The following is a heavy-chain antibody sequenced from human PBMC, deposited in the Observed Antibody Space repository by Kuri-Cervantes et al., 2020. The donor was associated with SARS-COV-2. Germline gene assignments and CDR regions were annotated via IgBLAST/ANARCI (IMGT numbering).Heavy chain of an antibody. CDR3: ARQMMSSITIFGVVITRNWFDP. J-gene: IGHJ5*02. CDR1: SGSISRYY. V-gene: IGHV4-39*01. D-gene: IGHD3-3*01. Sequence: ESLKISCTVSSGSISRYYWSWIRQPPGKGLEWIGSIYYSGSTYYNPSLKSRVTISVDTSKNQFSLKLSSVTAADTAVYYCARQMMSSITIFGVVITRNWFDPWAREPWSPSPQ. CDR2: IYYSGST.